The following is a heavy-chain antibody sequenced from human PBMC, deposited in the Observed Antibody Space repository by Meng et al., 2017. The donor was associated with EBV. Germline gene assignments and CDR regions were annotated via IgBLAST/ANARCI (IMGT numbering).Heavy chain of an antibody. CDR2: ISAYNGNT. V-gene: IGHV1-18*01. CDR1: GYTFTSYG. D-gene: IGHD3-10*01. J-gene: IGHJ5*02. CDR3: ARVGRITMVRGETLDP. Sequence: QVQLVQSGAEVKKPGASAQVSCXASGYTFTSYGISWVRQAPEQGLEWMGWISAYNGNTNYAQKLQGRVTMTTDTSTSTAYMELRSLRSDDTAVYYCARVGRITMVRGETLDPWGQGTLVTVSS.